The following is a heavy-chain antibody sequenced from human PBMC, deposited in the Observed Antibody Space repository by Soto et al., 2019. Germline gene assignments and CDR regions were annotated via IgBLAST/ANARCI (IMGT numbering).Heavy chain of an antibody. J-gene: IGHJ5*02. D-gene: IGHD1-1*01. Sequence: QITLKESGPTLVEPTQTLTLTCSFSGFSLSSSGVGVGWLRQAPGKALECLGIIYWDNDRRYNPSLKKRLTLTKDTSKNQVILTMTYMEPVDTAAYYSAHRVPYSSYWDEGWFDTWGQGTLVSVS. V-gene: IGHV2-5*02. CDR3: AHRVPYSSYWDEGWFDT. CDR2: IYWDNDR. CDR1: GFSLSSSGVG.